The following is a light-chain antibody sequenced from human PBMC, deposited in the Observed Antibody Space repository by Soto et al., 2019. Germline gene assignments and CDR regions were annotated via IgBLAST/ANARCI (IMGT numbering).Light chain of an antibody. CDR1: QDIGYF. J-gene: IGKJ3*01. V-gene: IGKV1-27*01. Sequence: DIQMTQSPSSLSASVGDRVTITCRASQDIGYFLTWYQQRPGKVPKLIISSAPSLFSGAPSRFSGSGSGTDFTLTIFNLQPDDVATYYCQKYDSAPFTFGPGTRVEIK. CDR3: QKYDSAPFT. CDR2: SAP.